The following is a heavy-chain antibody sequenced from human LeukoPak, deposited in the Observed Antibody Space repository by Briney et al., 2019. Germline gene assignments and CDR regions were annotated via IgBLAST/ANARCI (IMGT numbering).Heavy chain of an antibody. Sequence: GASVKVSYKASGYTFTSYGISWVRQAPGQGLEWMGWISAYNGNTNYAQKLQGRVTMTTDTSTSTAYMELRSLRSDDTAVYYCARVIAAAGPYYFDYWGQGTLVTVSS. J-gene: IGHJ4*02. CDR3: ARVIAAAGPYYFDY. CDR2: ISAYNGNT. D-gene: IGHD6-13*01. V-gene: IGHV1-18*01. CDR1: GYTFTSYG.